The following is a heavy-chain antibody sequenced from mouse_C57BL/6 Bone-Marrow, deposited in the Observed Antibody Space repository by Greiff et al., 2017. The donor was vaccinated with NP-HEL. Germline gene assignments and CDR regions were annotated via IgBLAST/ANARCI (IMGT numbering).Heavy chain of an antibody. CDR1: GFSLTSYG. J-gene: IGHJ3*01. V-gene: IGHV2-5*01. CDR3: AKSNDYDGWFAY. Sequence: VQGVESGPGLVQPSQSLSITCTVSGFSLTSYGVHWVRQSPGKGLEWLGVIWRGGSTDYNAAFMSRLSITKDNSKSQVFFKMNSLQADDTAIYYCAKSNDYDGWFAYWGQGTLVTVSA. CDR2: IWRGGST. D-gene: IGHD2-4*01.